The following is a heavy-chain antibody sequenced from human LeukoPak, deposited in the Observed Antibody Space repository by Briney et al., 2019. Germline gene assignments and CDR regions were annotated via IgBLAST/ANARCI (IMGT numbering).Heavy chain of an antibody. CDR1: GXSITTYY. J-gene: IGHJ4*02. D-gene: IGHD5-12*01. CDR3: ASNIVATEGAFDY. V-gene: IGHV4-59*01. Sequence: SETLSLTCTVSGXSITTYYGSWIRQPPGKGLEWIGYIYHSGSTKYNPSLKSRVTISVDTSKNQFSLKLSSVTAADTAVYYCASNIVATEGAFDYWGQGTLVTVSS. CDR2: IYHSGST.